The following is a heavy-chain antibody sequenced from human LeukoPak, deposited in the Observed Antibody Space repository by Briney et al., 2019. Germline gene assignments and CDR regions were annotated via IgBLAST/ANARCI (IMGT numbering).Heavy chain of an antibody. Sequence: GGSLRLSCAASGFTFSNYWMHWVRQAPGKGLVWVSRINSDGSGTTDSVKGRFTISRDNAKNMLYLQMNSLGAEDTAVYYCARGVGNWFDPWGQGTLVTVSS. CDR1: GFTFSNYW. J-gene: IGHJ5*02. CDR3: ARGVGNWFDP. CDR2: INSDGSGT. V-gene: IGHV3-74*01.